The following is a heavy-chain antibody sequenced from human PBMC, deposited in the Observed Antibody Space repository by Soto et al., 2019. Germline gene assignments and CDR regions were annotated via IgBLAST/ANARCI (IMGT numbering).Heavy chain of an antibody. D-gene: IGHD5-18*01. CDR1: GGTFSTYA. V-gene: IGHV1-69*12. Sequence: QVQLVQSGAEVKKPESSVKVSCKASGGTFSTYAISWVRQAPGQGLEWMGGIIPMFGTANYAQRFQDRVTITADESPKTVYMELSSLRSEDTAVYFCASGIQLWLRRINNGYSGWGQGTLVTVSS. CDR3: ASGIQLWLRRINNGYSG. CDR2: IIPMFGTA. J-gene: IGHJ4*02.